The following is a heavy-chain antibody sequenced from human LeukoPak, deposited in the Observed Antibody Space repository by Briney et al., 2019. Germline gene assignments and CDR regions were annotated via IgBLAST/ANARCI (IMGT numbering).Heavy chain of an antibody. Sequence: ASVKASCKASGYTFISYGITWVRQAPGQGLEWMGWIIPYNGNTNYAQKLQGRVTMTTDTSTNTAYMELRSLRSDDTAVYYCAREAYASGSFRTDYYYMDVWGKGTTVTISS. CDR1: GYTFISYG. J-gene: IGHJ6*03. CDR2: IIPYNGNT. D-gene: IGHD3-10*01. CDR3: AREAYASGSFRTDYYYMDV. V-gene: IGHV1-18*01.